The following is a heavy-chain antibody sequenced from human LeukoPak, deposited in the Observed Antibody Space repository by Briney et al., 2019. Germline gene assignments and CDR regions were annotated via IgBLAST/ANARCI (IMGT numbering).Heavy chain of an antibody. D-gene: IGHD6-19*01. V-gene: IGHV4-59*08. J-gene: IGHJ4*02. CDR2: IYYSGST. CDR1: GGSISSYY. Sequence: PSETLSLTCTVSGGSISSYYWSWIRQPPGKGLEWIGYIYYSGSTNCNPSLKSRVTISVDTFKNQFSLKLSSVTAADTAVYYCARVDSSGWYRSDYWGQGTLVTVSS. CDR3: ARVDSSGWYRSDY.